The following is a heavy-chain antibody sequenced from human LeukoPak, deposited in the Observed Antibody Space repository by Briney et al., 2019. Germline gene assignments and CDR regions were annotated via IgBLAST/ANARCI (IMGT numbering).Heavy chain of an antibody. CDR1: GGTFSSYT. J-gene: IGHJ4*02. V-gene: IGHV1-69*02. CDR3: SVRGLIDGGGSYFDY. Sequence: SVKVSCKASGGTFSSYTISWVRQAPGQGLEWMGRIIPILDITNYAQKFQGRVTITADKSTSTAYIELSSLKSEDTAVYYCSVRGLIDGGGSYFDYWGQGTLVTVSS. D-gene: IGHD3-10*01. CDR2: IIPILDIT.